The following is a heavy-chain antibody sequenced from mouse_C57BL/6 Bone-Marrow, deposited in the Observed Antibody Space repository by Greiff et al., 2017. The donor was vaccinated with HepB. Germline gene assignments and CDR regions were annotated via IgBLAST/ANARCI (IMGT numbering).Heavy chain of an antibody. CDR1: GYTFTSYW. CDR3: ARENSGYRGPSDY. Sequence: QVQLKQPGAELVRPGTSVKLSCKASGYTFTSYWMHWVKQRPGQGLEWIGVIDPSDSYTNYNQKFKGKATLTVDTSSSTAYMQLSSLTSEDSAVYYCARENSGYRGPSDYWGQGTTLTVSS. V-gene: IGHV1-59*01. J-gene: IGHJ2*01. D-gene: IGHD3-2*02. CDR2: IDPSDSYT.